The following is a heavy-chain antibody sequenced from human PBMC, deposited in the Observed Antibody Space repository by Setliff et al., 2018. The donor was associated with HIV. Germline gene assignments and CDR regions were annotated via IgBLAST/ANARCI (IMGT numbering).Heavy chain of an antibody. CDR1: GGPIGSYY. CDR3: ARSNLEPTSRLFDP. D-gene: IGHD1-1*01. Sequence: SETLSLTCTVSGGPIGSYYWSWIRQPAGKGLEWIARIFTSGSTDYNPSLKSRVTISVDTSKNQFSLNLASVTAADTAVYYCARSNLEPTSRLFDPWGPGTLVTVSS. J-gene: IGHJ5*02. V-gene: IGHV4-4*07. CDR2: IFTSGST.